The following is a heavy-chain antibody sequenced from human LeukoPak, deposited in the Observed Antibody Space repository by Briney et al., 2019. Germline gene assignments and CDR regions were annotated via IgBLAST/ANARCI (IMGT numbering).Heavy chain of an antibody. CDR1: GGSISSGGYS. J-gene: IGHJ5*02. Sequence: PSQTLSLACAVSGGSISSGGYSWSWIRQPPGRGLEWIGYIYHGGSTYYNPSLKSRVTISVDRPMNQYSLKLSSVTAADTAVYYCARYRSVGIFRFDLWGQGTLVTVSS. D-gene: IGHD3-10*01. CDR2: IYHGGST. CDR3: ARYRSVGIFRFDL. V-gene: IGHV4-30-2*01.